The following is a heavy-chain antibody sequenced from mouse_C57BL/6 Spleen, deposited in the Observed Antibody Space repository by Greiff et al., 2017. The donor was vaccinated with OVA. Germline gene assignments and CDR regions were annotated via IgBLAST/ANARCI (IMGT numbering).Heavy chain of an antibody. J-gene: IGHJ4*01. V-gene: IGHV1-26*01. CDR3: ASTVVAPFAMDY. D-gene: IGHD1-1*01. CDR1: GYTFTDYY. Sequence: VQLKQSGPELVKPGASVKISCKASGYTFTDYYMNWVKQSHGKSLEWIGDINPNNGGTSYNQKFKGKATLTVDKSSSTAYMELRSLTSEDSAVYYCASTVVAPFAMDYWGQGTSVTVSS. CDR2: INPNNGGT.